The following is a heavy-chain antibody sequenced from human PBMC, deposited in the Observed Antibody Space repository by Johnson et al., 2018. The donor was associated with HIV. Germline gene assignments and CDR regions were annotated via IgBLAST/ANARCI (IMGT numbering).Heavy chain of an antibody. CDR2: LSWNSGSI. V-gene: IGHV3-11*04. CDR3: ARDDIFLYAFDI. J-gene: IGHJ3*02. Sequence: QMQLVESGGGLVKPGGSLRLSCAASGFTFSDYYMSCVRQAPGKGLEWVSGLSWNSGSIGYADSVKGRFTISRDNAKNSLYLQMNSLRAEDTAVYYCARDDIFLYAFDIWGQGTMVTVSS. CDR1: GFTFSDYY. D-gene: IGHD3-9*01.